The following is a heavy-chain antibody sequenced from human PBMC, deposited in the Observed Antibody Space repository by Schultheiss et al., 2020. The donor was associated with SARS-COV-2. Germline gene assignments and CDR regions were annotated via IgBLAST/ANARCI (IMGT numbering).Heavy chain of an antibody. J-gene: IGHJ4*02. CDR2: INHSGST. CDR1: GGSFSGYY. D-gene: IGHD2-2*01. CDR3: ARVPYCSSTSCYPFDY. Sequence: SETLSLTCAVYGGSFSGYYWSWIRQPPGKGLEWIGEINHSGSTNYNPSLKSRVTISVDTSKKQFSLRLGSVTPEDTAVYYCARVPYCSSTSCYPFDYWGQGTLVTVSS. V-gene: IGHV4-34*01.